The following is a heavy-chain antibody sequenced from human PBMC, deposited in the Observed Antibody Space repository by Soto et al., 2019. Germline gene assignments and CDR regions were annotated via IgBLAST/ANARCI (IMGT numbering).Heavy chain of an antibody. Sequence: QVQLVESGGGLVQPGRSLRLSCAASGFTFSNYAMHWVRQAPGKGLEWVAIITYDGSNRYYADSVKGRFTISRYNSKNTQYRQMNRLRTNVTAVDNSARDSYPIVATIYVFYFDQWGQGTLVTVSS. V-gene: IGHV3-30-3*01. CDR1: GFTFSNYA. D-gene: IGHD5-12*01. CDR3: ARDSYPIVATIYVFYFDQ. CDR2: ITYDGSNR. J-gene: IGHJ4*02.